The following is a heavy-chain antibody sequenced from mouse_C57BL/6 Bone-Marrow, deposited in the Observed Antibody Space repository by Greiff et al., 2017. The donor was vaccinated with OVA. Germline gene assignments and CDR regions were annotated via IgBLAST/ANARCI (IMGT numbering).Heavy chain of an antibody. V-gene: IGHV6-6*01. J-gene: IGHJ1*03. CDR3: NYDGSSYVYFDV. D-gene: IGHD1-1*01. CDR1: GFTFSDAW. Sequence: EVKVVESGGGLVQPGGSMKLSCAASGFTFSDAWMDWVRQSPEKGLEWVAEIRNKANNHATYYAESVKGRFTISRDDSKSSVYLQMNSLRAEDTGIYYCNYDGSSYVYFDVWGTGTTVTVSS. CDR2: IRNKANNHAT.